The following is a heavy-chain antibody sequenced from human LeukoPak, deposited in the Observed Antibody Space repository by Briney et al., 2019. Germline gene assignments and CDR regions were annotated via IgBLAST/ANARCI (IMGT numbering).Heavy chain of an antibody. J-gene: IGHJ6*03. CDR1: GFTFSSYS. Sequence: GGSLRLSCAASGFTFSSYSMNWVRQAPGKGLEWVSSIRSSSSYIYYADSVKGRFTISRDNAKNSLYLQMNSLRAEDTAVYYCARAEGFDTAMASYYMDVWGKGTTVTVSS. CDR3: ARAEGFDTAMASYYMDV. V-gene: IGHV3-21*01. CDR2: IRSSSSYI. D-gene: IGHD5-18*01.